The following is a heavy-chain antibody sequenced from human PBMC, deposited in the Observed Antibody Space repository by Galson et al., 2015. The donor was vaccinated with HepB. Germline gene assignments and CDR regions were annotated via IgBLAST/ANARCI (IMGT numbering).Heavy chain of an antibody. CDR3: ARGGATKGDY. CDR2: IQYDGSDK. J-gene: IGHJ4*02. CDR1: GFTFKNYG. V-gene: IGHV3-33*01. Sequence: SLRLSCAASGFTFKNYGLHWARQAPGKGLEWVALIQYDGSDKYYADSVKGRFTISRDNAKNSLYLQMNSLRAEDTAVYYCARGGATKGDYWGQGTLVTVSS. D-gene: IGHD5-24*01.